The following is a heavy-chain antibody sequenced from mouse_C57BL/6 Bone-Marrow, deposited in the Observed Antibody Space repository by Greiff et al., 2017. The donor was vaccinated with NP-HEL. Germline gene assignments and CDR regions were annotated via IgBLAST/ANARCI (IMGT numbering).Heavy chain of an antibody. CDR2: IWRGGST. CDR3: AKKGGVYYDYDAYAMDY. D-gene: IGHD2-4*01. Sequence: QVQLQQSGPGLVQPSQSLSITCTVSGFSLTSYGVHWVRQSPGKGLEWLGVIWRGGSTDYNAAFMSRLSITKDNSKSQVFFKMNMLQADDTAIYYCAKKGGVYYDYDAYAMDYWGQGTSVTVSS. J-gene: IGHJ4*01. CDR1: GFSLTSYG. V-gene: IGHV2-5*01.